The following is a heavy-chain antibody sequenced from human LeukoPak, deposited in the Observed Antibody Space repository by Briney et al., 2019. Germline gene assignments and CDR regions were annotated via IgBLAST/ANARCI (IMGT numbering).Heavy chain of an antibody. CDR3: ARDGVWGWPRYYFDY. CDR1: GFTFSSYS. V-gene: IGHV3-30*03. CDR2: ISYDGSNK. D-gene: IGHD3-16*01. J-gene: IGHJ4*02. Sequence: PGGSLRLSCAASGFTFSSYSMNWVRQAPGKGLEWVAVISYDGSNKNYADSVKGRFTISRDNSKNTLYLQMNSLRAEDTAVYYCARDGVWGWPRYYFDYWGQGTLVTVSS.